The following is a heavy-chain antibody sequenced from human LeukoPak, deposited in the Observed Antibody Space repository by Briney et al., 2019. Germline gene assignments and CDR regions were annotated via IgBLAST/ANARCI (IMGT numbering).Heavy chain of an antibody. V-gene: IGHV4-39*01. CDR3: ARLGYSVSWTDC. Sequence: SETLSLTCTVSGGSISSTSHYWGWIRQPPGKGLEWIGSIYYSGSTYYNPSLKSRVTISVDTSKNQFSLRLSSVTAADMAVYFCARLGYSVSWTDCWGQGTLVTVSS. D-gene: IGHD6-13*01. J-gene: IGHJ4*02. CDR1: GGSISSTSHY. CDR2: IYYSGST.